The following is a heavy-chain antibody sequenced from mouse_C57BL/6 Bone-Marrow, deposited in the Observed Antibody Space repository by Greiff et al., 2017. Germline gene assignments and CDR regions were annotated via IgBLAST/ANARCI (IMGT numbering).Heavy chain of an antibody. CDR1: GYSFTGYF. J-gene: IGHJ3*01. Sequence: EVQLQESGPELVKPGDSVKISCKASGYSFTGYFMNWVMQSHGKSLAWIGRINPYNGDTFYNQKFKGKATLTVDKSSSTAHLELRSLTSEDSAVYDCARNYGSSLAWFAYGAKGLWSLSRQ. V-gene: IGHV1-20*01. CDR2: INPYNGDT. CDR3: ARNYGSSLAWFAY. D-gene: IGHD1-1*01.